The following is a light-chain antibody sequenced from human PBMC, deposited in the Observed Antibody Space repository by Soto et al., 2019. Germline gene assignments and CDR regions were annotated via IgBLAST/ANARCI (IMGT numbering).Light chain of an antibody. Sequence: EIVLIQSPATLSLSPGERATLSFRASQSVSSSYLAWYQQKPGQAPRLLIYGASSRATGIPDRFSGSGSGTDFTLTISRLEPEDFAVYYCQQYGSSRWTFGQGTKVDIK. CDR1: QSVSSSY. V-gene: IGKV3-20*01. J-gene: IGKJ1*01. CDR2: GAS. CDR3: QQYGSSRWT.